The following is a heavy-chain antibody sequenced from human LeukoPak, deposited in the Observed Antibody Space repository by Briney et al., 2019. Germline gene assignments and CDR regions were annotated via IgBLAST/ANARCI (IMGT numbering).Heavy chain of an antibody. J-gene: IGHJ6*02. D-gene: IGHD2-2*01. Sequence: ASVKVSCKVSGYTLTELSMHWVRQAPGKGLEWMGGFDPEDGETISAQKFQGRVTMTEDTSTDTAYMELSSLRSEDTAVYYCATDTPFKLIDCSSTSCYYYGMDVWGQGTTVTVSS. V-gene: IGHV1-24*01. CDR1: GYTLTELS. CDR3: ATDTPFKLIDCSSTSCYYYGMDV. CDR2: FDPEDGET.